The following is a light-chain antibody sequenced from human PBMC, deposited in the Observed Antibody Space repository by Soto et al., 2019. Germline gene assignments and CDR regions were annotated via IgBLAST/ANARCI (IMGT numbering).Light chain of an antibody. V-gene: IGKV1-8*01. Sequence: AIRMTQSPSSLSGSTGDRVTITCRASQGISSYLAWYQQKPGKAPKLLIYAASTLQSGVPSRFSGSGSGTDFTLTISCLQSEDFATYYCQQYYSYPPTFGQGTKVDIK. J-gene: IGKJ1*01. CDR3: QQYYSYPPT. CDR1: QGISSY. CDR2: AAS.